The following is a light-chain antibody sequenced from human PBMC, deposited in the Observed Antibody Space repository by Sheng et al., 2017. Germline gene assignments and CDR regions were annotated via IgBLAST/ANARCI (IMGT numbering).Light chain of an antibody. CDR3: QQYGSSPLT. CDR1: QSVSNSY. CDR2: GAS. V-gene: IGKV3-20*01. Sequence: EIVLTQSPATLSLSPGQRATLSCRASQSVSNSYLAWYQQKPGQAPRLLIYGASSRATGIPDRFSGSGSGTDFTLTISRLEPEDFAVYYCQQYGSSPLTFGGGTKVEIK. J-gene: IGKJ4*01.